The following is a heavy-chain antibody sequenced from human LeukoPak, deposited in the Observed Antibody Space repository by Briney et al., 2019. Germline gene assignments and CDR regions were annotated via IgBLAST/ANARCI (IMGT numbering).Heavy chain of an antibody. CDR2: IKQDGSEK. D-gene: IGHD3-16*01. J-gene: IGHJ4*02. Sequence: GGSLRLSCVVSGFTFSSYWMSWVRQAPGKGLEWVANIKQDGSEKKYVDSVKGRFTISRDNAKNSLYLQMNSLRAEDTAVYYCARDPGDYVWGIFDYWGQGTLVTVSS. CDR1: GFTFSSYW. V-gene: IGHV3-7*01. CDR3: ARDPGDYVWGIFDY.